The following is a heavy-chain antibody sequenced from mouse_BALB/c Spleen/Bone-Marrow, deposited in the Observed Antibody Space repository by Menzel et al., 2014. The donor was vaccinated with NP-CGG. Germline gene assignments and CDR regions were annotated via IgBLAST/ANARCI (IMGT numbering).Heavy chain of an antibody. V-gene: IGHV2-9*02. CDR3: ARVLRYAMDY. Sequence: QVQLKESGPGLVAPSQSLSIPCTVSGFSLTSYGVHWVRQPPGKGLEWLGVIWAGGSTNYNSALMSRLSISKDNSKSQVFLKMNRLQTDDTAMYYCARVLRYAMDYWGQGTSVTVSS. CDR2: IWAGGST. CDR1: GFSLTSYG. J-gene: IGHJ4*01.